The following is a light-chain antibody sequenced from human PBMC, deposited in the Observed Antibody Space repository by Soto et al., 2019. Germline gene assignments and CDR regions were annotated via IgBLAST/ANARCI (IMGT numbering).Light chain of an antibody. CDR3: QQYDGLPPYT. CDR2: DAS. Sequence: DIQMTQSPSSLSASVGDRVTITCQASQDIKDFLNWYQQKPGKAPKLLIYDASNLEPGVPSRFSGRGSGTDFTFTIASLQPEDIATYYCQQYDGLPPYTFVQGTKLEIK. V-gene: IGKV1-33*01. J-gene: IGKJ2*01. CDR1: QDIKDF.